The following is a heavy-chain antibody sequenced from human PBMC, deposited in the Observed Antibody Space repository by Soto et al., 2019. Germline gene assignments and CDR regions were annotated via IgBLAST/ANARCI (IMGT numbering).Heavy chain of an antibody. CDR3: ARDKKVGTLVSTKNRYWDWFDP. Sequence: GGSLRLSCAASGFTFSSYGMHWVRQAPGKGLEWVAVIWYDGSNKYYADSVKGRFTISRDNSKNTLYLQMNSLRAEDTAVYYCARDKKVGTLVSTKNRYWDWFDPWGQGTLVTVSS. D-gene: IGHD1-26*01. CDR1: GFTFSSYG. V-gene: IGHV3-33*01. CDR2: IWYDGSNK. J-gene: IGHJ5*02.